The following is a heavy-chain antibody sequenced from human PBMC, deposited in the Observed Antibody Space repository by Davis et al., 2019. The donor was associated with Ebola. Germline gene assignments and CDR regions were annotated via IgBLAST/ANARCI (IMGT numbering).Heavy chain of an antibody. D-gene: IGHD3-10*01. CDR2: IRYDGSNK. V-gene: IGHV3-30*02. CDR3: AKDRVTMVRGVLS. J-gene: IGHJ5*02. CDR1: GFTFTSYC. Sequence: GGSLRLSCAASGFTFTSYCVRWVRQAPGKGLEWVAFIRYDGSNKYYADSVKGRFTISRDNSKNTLYLQMNSLRAEDTAVYYCAKDRVTMVRGVLSWGQGTLVTVSS.